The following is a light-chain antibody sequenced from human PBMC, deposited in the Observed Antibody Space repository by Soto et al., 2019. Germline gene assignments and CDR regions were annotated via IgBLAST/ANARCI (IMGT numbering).Light chain of an antibody. CDR2: LNSDGSH. J-gene: IGLJ2*01. CDR3: QTWGTGKE. V-gene: IGLV4-69*01. CDR1: SGHSSYA. Sequence: QSVLTQSPSASASLGASVKLTCTLSSGHSSYAIAWHQQQPEKGPRYLMKLNSDGSHSKGDGIPDRFSGSSSGAERYLTISSLQSEDEADYYCQTWGTGKEFGGGTKVTVL.